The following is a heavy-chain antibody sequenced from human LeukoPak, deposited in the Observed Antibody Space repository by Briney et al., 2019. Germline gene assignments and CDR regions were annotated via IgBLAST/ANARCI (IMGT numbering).Heavy chain of an antibody. D-gene: IGHD5-18*01. CDR1: GGTFSSYA. CDR2: IIPIFGTA. J-gene: IGHJ4*02. V-gene: IGHV1-69*13. Sequence: SVKVSCKASGGTFSSYAISWVRQAPGQGLEWMGGIIPIFGTANYAQKFQGRVTITADESTSTAYMELSSLRSEDTAVYYCATRKDTAMVTVDYWGQGTLVTASS. CDR3: ATRKDTAMVTVDY.